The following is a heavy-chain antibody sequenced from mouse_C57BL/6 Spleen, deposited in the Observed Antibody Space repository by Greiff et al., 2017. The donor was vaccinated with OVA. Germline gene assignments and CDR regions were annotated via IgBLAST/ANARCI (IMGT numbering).Heavy chain of an antibody. J-gene: IGHJ1*03. CDR2: INPNYGTT. D-gene: IGHD4-1*01. CDR1: GYSFTDYN. Sequence: EVKLMESGPELVKPGASVKISCKASGYSFTDYNMNWVKQSNGKSLEWIGVINPNYGTTSNNQKFKSKATLTVDQSSSTAYMQLNSLTSEDSAVYYCTRDPTLTGTSYWYFDVWGTGTTVTVSS. V-gene: IGHV1-39*01. CDR3: TRDPTLTGTSYWYFDV.